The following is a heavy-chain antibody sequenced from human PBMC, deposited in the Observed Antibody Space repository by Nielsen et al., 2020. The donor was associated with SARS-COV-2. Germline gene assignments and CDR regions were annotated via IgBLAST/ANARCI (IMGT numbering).Heavy chain of an antibody. CDR1: GFTFSSYA. Sequence: GGSLRLSCAASGFTFSSYAMSWVRQAPGKGLEWVSSISGSGGTTYYADSVKGRFTISRDNFKNTVSLQMNSLRAEDTAVYYCAKGLYHFDYWGQGTLVTVSA. CDR3: AKGLYHFDY. D-gene: IGHD2-8*01. J-gene: IGHJ4*02. CDR2: ISGSGGTT. V-gene: IGHV3-23*01.